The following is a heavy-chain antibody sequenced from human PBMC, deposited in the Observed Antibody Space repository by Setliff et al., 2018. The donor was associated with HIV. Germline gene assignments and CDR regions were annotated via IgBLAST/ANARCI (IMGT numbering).Heavy chain of an antibody. J-gene: IGHJ4*02. CDR2: INEDGSEE. D-gene: IGHD6-19*01. V-gene: IGHV3-7*01. CDR3: ARGLESRSGWLEMPHILNY. Sequence: VGSLRLSCAVSGFTFSNYWMSWVRQAPGKGLEWVANINEDGSEEDYVESVMGRFTVSRDNTKKLVFLQMNSLRAEDTAVYYCARGLESRSGWLEMPHILNYWGQGTLVTVSS. CDR1: GFTFSNYW.